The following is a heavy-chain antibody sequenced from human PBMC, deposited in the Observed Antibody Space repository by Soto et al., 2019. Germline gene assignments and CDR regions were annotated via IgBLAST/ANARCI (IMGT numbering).Heavy chain of an antibody. J-gene: IGHJ4*02. CDR2: ISGSGGST. CDR3: AKEVWGYCSGGTCYSFDY. CDR1: GFTFSSYA. V-gene: IGHV3-23*01. Sequence: EVQLLESGGGFVQPGGSLRLSCAASGFTFSSYAMSWVRQAPGKGLEWVSAISGSGGSTYYADSVKGRFTISRDNSKNTLYLQMNSLRAEDKAVYYCAKEVWGYCSGGTCYSFDYWGQGTLVTVSS. D-gene: IGHD2-15*01.